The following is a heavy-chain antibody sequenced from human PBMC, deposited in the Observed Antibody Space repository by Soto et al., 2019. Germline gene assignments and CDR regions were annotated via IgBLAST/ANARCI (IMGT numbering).Heavy chain of an antibody. J-gene: IGHJ5*02. CDR3: ARNVGFGELFWFDP. CDR2: IYYSGST. D-gene: IGHD3-10*01. Sequence: PSETLSLTCTVSGGSISSHYWSWIRQPPGKGLEWIGYIYYSGSTNYNPSLKSRVTISVDTSKNQFSLKLSSVTAADTAVYYCARNVGFGELFWFDPWGQGTLVTVSS. V-gene: IGHV4-59*11. CDR1: GGSISSHY.